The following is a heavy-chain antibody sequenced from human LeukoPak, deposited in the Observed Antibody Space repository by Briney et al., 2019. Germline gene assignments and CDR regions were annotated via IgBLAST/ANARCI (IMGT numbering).Heavy chain of an antibody. J-gene: IGHJ4*02. CDR2: INPNSGGT. V-gene: IGHV1-2*02. D-gene: IGHD3-16*02. Sequence: ASVKVSCKASGYTFTGYYMHWVRQAPGQGLEWMGWINPNSGGTNYAQKFQGRVTMTRDTSISTAYMELSSLRSEDTAVYYCARDGDYDYVWGSYRYAYFDYWGQGTLVTVSS. CDR1: GYTFTGYY. CDR3: ARDGDYDYVWGSYRYAYFDY.